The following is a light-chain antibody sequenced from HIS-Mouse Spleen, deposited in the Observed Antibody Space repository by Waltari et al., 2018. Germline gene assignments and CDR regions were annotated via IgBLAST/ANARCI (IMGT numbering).Light chain of an antibody. J-gene: IGLJ2*01. V-gene: IGLV3-10*01. Sequence: SYELTQPPSVSVSPGQTARITCYGDALPKKYAYWYQQKSGQAPVLVIYEDSKRPSVNPERFSGSSSGAMATLTISGAQVEDEADYYCYSTDSSGNHRVFGGGTKLTVL. CDR3: YSTDSSGNHRV. CDR2: EDS. CDR1: ALPKKY.